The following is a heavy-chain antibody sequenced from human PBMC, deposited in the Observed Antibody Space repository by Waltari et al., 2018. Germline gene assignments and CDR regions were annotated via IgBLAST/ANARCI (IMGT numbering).Heavy chain of an antibody. CDR1: GFIFSSYW. CDR2: LNDDGSGT. D-gene: IGHD6-6*01. CDR3: AREYSNSRYFDY. V-gene: IGHV3-74*01. J-gene: IGHJ4*02. Sequence: EVQLVESGGGLVQHGGYLRLSCAASGFIFSSYWLHWVRQAPGKGLVVVSRLNDDGSGTTYADSVKGRFSISRDNAKNTLYLQMNSLRAEDTAVYYCAREYSNSRYFDYWGPGTLVTVSS.